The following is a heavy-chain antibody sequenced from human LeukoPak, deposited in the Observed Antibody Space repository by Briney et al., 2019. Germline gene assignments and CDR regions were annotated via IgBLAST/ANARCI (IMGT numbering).Heavy chain of an antibody. D-gene: IGHD6-19*01. Sequence: SVKVSCKASGGTFSSYAISWVRQAPGQGLGWMGGIIPIFGTANYAQKFQGRVTITTDESTSTAYMELSSLRSEDTAVYYCARGSVGWGYYYYGMDVWGQGTTVTVSS. CDR1: GGTFSSYA. V-gene: IGHV1-69*05. CDR2: IIPIFGTA. J-gene: IGHJ6*02. CDR3: ARGSVGWGYYYYGMDV.